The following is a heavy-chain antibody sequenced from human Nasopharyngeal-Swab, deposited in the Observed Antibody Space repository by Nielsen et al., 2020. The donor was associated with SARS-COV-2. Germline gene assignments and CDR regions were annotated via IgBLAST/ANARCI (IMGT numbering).Heavy chain of an antibody. CDR1: GYTFTSYG. J-gene: IGHJ6*02. CDR2: ISAYNGNT. V-gene: IGHV1-18*01. Sequence: ASVKVSCKASGYTFTSYGISWVRQAPGQGLEWMGWISAYNGNTSYAQKLQDRVTMTTDTSTSTAYMELRSLRSDDTAVYYCARISYSSGYYYYYYYGMDVWGQGTTVTVSS. D-gene: IGHD3-22*01. CDR3: ARISYSSGYYYYYYYGMDV.